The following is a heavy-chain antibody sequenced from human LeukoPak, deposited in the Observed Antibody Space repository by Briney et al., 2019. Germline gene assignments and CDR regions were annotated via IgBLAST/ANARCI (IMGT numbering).Heavy chain of an antibody. D-gene: IGHD6-25*01. CDR2: VYYGRSP. CDR1: GDSISRSTYY. CDR3: ARSSGTGTFSY. V-gene: IGHV4-39*02. Sequence: SETLSLTCTVSGDSISRSTYYWAWIRQPPGKGLEWIGSVYYGRSPYFNPSLESRATIPVDTSKNHFSLKMSSVTAADTAVYYCARSSGTGTFSYWGQGTLVTVSS. J-gene: IGHJ4*02.